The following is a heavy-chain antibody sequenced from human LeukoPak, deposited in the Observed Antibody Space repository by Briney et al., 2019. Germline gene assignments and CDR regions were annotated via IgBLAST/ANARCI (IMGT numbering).Heavy chain of an antibody. Sequence: PGGSLRLPCTASGFTFSSSAMTWVRQAPGKGLEWVSAISDSGGDSIYTDSVKGRFTISRDNSKNTLYLQMNSLRAEDTALYYCAKGGSYAPLDYWGQGTLVTVSS. CDR3: AKGGSYAPLDY. V-gene: IGHV3-23*01. CDR2: ISDSGGDS. CDR1: GFTFSSSA. D-gene: IGHD1-26*01. J-gene: IGHJ4*02.